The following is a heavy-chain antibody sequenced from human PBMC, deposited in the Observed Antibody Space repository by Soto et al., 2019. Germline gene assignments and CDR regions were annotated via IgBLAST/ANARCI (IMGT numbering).Heavy chain of an antibody. CDR1: GFTFSSYG. Sequence: QVQLVESGGGVVQPGRSLRLSCAASGFTFSSYGMHWVRQAPGKGLEWVAVIWYDGSNEYYADSVKGRFTISRDNSKNTLDLQMNSLRAEDTAVYYCARERGKYTSGWRTFEYWGQGTLVNVSS. V-gene: IGHV3-33*01. CDR2: IWYDGSNE. D-gene: IGHD6-19*01. J-gene: IGHJ4*02. CDR3: ARERGKYTSGWRTFEY.